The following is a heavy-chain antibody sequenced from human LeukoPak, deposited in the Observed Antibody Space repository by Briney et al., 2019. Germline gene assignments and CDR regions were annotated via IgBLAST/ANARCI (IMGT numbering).Heavy chain of an antibody. Sequence: GGSLRLSCAASGFTFSSYAMHWVRQAPGKGLEYVSAISSNGGSTYYANSVEGRFTISRDNSKNTLYLQMNSLRAEDTAVYYCARDRLHWVLYYDAFDIWGQGTMVTVSS. D-gene: IGHD2-8*01. CDR3: ARDRLHWVLYYDAFDI. CDR1: GFTFSSYA. V-gene: IGHV3-64*01. CDR2: ISSNGGST. J-gene: IGHJ3*02.